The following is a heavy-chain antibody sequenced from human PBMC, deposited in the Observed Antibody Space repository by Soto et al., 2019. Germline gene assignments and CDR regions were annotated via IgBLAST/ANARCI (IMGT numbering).Heavy chain of an antibody. V-gene: IGHV1-18*01. D-gene: IGHD2-2*01. J-gene: IGHJ6*02. CDR1: GYTFTSYG. CDR2: ISAYNGNT. Sequence: ASVKVSWKASGYTFTSYGISWVRQSPGQGLEWMGWISAYNGNTNYSQKFQGRVAMTTDTATNTVYIALRSLGPQETAVYYCARDFCISISSYNPTLYNDSGMDVWGQGTTVTVSS. CDR3: ARDFCISISSYNPTLYNDSGMDV.